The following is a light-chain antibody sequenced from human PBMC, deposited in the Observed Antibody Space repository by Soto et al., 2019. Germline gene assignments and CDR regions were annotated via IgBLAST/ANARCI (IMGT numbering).Light chain of an antibody. J-gene: IGKJ1*01. CDR1: QSISNW. CDR3: QQYKSYFRT. V-gene: IGKV1-5*03. CDR2: KAS. Sequence: DIQMTQSPSTLPASVGDRVTITCRSSQSISNWLAWYQEKPGTAPKVVXXKASSLXSGVPSRFSGSGSGTEFPLNISSLQPDDFATYYCQQYKSYFRTFGQGTKVDIK.